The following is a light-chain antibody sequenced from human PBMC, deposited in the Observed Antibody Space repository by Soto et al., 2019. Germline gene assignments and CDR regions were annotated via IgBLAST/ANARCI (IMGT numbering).Light chain of an antibody. V-gene: IGLV2-14*01. Sequence: QSALTQPASVSGSPGQSITISCTGTSSDVGGYNYVSWYQQHPGKAPKLIIYDVSNRPSGVSNLFSGSKSGNTASLTISGLQAEDEADYYCSSYTSSSTRVVFGGGTKLTVL. J-gene: IGLJ2*01. CDR2: DVS. CDR3: SSYTSSSTRVV. CDR1: SSDVGGYNY.